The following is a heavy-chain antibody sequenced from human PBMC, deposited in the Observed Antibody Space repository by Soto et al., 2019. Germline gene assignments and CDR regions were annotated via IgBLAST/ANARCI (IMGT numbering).Heavy chain of an antibody. CDR2: IIPLYGTV. Sequence: QVQLVQSGAEVKKPGSSVKVSCKAPGGTFNSYAISWVRQAPGQGLEWMGGIIPLYGTVNYAQKFQDRVTITADDXXXXAYMELSRLRSXXXXXXXXXXXXXXXXXXXXRHNW. D-gene: IGHD6-6*01. CDR1: GGTFNSYA. J-gene: IGHJ5*01. V-gene: IGHV1-69*01. CDR3: XXXXXXXXXXXXRHNW.